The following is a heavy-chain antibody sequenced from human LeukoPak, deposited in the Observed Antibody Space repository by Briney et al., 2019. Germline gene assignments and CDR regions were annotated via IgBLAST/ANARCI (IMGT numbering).Heavy chain of an antibody. Sequence: SVKVSCKASGCTFSSYAISWVRQAPGQGPEWMGGIIPIFGTANYAQKFQGRVTITADESTSTAYMELSSLRSEDTAVYYCARPRALYYDFWSGYYPFDYWGQGTLVTVSS. CDR3: ARPRALYYDFWSGYYPFDY. D-gene: IGHD3-3*01. CDR1: GCTFSSYA. J-gene: IGHJ4*02. V-gene: IGHV1-69*13. CDR2: IIPIFGTA.